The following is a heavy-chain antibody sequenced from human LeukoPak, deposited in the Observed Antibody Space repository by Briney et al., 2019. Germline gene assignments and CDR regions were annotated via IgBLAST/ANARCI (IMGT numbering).Heavy chain of an antibody. V-gene: IGHV1-8*01. D-gene: IGHD2-15*01. Sequence: ASVKVSCKASGYTFTSHDINWVRQATGQGLEWMGWMNPDSGNTAYAQKFQGRVTMTRNTSIGTAYMELSSLRSEDTAVYFCARDYCSGGGCYSNYYYYMDVWGKGTTVTVSS. CDR2: MNPDSGNT. CDR1: GYTFTSHD. J-gene: IGHJ6*03. CDR3: ARDYCSGGGCYSNYYYYMDV.